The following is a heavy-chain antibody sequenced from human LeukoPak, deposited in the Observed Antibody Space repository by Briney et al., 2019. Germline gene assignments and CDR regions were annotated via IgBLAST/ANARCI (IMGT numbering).Heavy chain of an antibody. CDR3: ATSGYSNIDY. J-gene: IGHJ4*02. Sequence: GGSLRLSCAASGFVFSSNSMIWVRQAPGKGLEWVSYISSSSSTIYYADFVKGRFTISRDNAKNSLYLQMNSLRAEDTAVYYCATSGYSNIDYWGQGTLVTVSS. CDR1: GFVFSSNS. V-gene: IGHV3-48*04. CDR2: ISSSSSTI. D-gene: IGHD4-11*01.